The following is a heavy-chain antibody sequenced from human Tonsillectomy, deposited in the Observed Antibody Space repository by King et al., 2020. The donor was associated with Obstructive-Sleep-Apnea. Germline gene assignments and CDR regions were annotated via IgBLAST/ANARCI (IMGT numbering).Heavy chain of an antibody. CDR1: GFTVSSNY. CDR3: ARGEAFDI. CDR2: IYSGGST. V-gene: IGHV3-66*01. Sequence: VQLVESGGGLVQPGGSLRLSFAASGFTVSSNYMSWVLQAPGKGLDGVAVIYSGGSTYYADSVKGRFTISRDNSKNPLYLKINSLRAEDTAVYYCARGEAFDIWGQGTMVTVSS. J-gene: IGHJ3*02.